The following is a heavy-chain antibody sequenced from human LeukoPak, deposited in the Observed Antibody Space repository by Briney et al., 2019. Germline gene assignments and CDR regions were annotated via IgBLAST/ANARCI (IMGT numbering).Heavy chain of an antibody. D-gene: IGHD2-15*01. J-gene: IGHJ5*01. CDR1: GFTSSNYW. Sequence: GGSLRLSCAVSGFTSSNYWINWVRQAPGKGLEWVANMKQDGSEKYYVDSVKGRFTISRDNAKNVLYLQMNSLRDEDTAVYYCAGGQGWQFDFWGQGTLVTVSS. CDR2: MKQDGSEK. V-gene: IGHV3-7*05. CDR3: AGGQGWQFDF.